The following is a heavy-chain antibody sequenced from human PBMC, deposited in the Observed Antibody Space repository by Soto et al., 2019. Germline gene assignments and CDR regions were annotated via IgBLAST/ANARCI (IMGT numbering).Heavy chain of an antibody. D-gene: IGHD1-1*01. Sequence: QVQLQQWGAGLLKPSETLSLTCAVFGGSVNSGNYYRSWIRQPPGKGLEWIGEMSHSGGTHFNPSLKSRVNISVDTSKNQFSLKMSSVTATDTALYYCARVERGTATTVVDAFDIWGPGTMVTVSS. V-gene: IGHV4-34*01. J-gene: IGHJ3*02. CDR1: GGSVNSGNYY. CDR3: ARVERGTATTVVDAFDI. CDR2: MSHSGGT.